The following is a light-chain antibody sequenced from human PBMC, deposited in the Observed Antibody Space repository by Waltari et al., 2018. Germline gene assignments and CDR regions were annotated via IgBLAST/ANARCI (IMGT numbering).Light chain of an antibody. CDR2: EVT. V-gene: IGLV2-14*01. Sequence: QSALTQPASVSGSPGQSITISCTGISTDVGGYNFVSWYQQHSGKAPKLMIYEVTSRPSGISNRFSGSKSGNTASLTISGLQPEDEADYYCSSYTSSNTLNYVFGSGTKVTVL. CDR1: STDVGGYNF. CDR3: SSYTSSNTLNYV. J-gene: IGLJ1*01.